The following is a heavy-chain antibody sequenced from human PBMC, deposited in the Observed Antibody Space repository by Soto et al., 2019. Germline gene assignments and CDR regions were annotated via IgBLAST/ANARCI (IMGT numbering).Heavy chain of an antibody. CDR1: GLTFSSYG. CDR2: IWYDGSNK. D-gene: IGHD6-13*01. V-gene: IGHV3-33*01. Sequence: QPGGSLRLSCAASGLTFSSYGMHWVRQAPGKGLEWVAVIWYDGSNKYYADSVKGRFTISRDNSKNTLFLQMDSLRAEDTAVYYCARGSSWYLDYWGQGTLVTVSS. J-gene: IGHJ4*02. CDR3: ARGSSWYLDY.